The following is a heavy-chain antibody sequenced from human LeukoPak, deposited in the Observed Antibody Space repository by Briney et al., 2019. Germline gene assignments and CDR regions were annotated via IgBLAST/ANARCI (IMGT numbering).Heavy chain of an antibody. CDR3: ANQDSSGYSYYFDY. Sequence: PGGSLRLSCAASGFTFSSYGMHWVRQAPGKGLEWVAFIRYDGSNKYYADSVKGRFTISRDNSKNTLYLQMNSLRAEDTAVYYCANQDSSGYSYYFDYWGQGTLVTVSS. J-gene: IGHJ4*02. V-gene: IGHV3-30*02. CDR2: IRYDGSNK. D-gene: IGHD3-22*01. CDR1: GFTFSSYG.